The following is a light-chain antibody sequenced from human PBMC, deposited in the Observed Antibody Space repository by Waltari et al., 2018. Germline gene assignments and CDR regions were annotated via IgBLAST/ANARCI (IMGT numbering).Light chain of an antibody. J-gene: IGKJ2*01. Sequence: DIQMTQSPFSLSSSLGDSVTITCRASESISNYVNWYQQKPGRAPKVLIYSASSLQSGVPSRFSGSGSGTDFTLTISSLQPEDSATYYCQQSYNTPFTFGQGTKLEIK. CDR1: ESISNY. V-gene: IGKV1-39*01. CDR3: QQSYNTPFT. CDR2: SAS.